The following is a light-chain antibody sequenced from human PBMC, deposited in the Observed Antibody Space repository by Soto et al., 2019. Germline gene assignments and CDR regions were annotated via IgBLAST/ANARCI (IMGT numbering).Light chain of an antibody. J-gene: IGLJ1*01. CDR1: SNDVGHFNY. CDR3: TSFTTSNTFV. V-gene: IGLV2-14*03. Sequence: QSVLAQPASVSGSPGRSITISCTGNSNDVGHFNYVSWFQQHPGKAPKLLIFDVSNWPSGVSDRFSGSKSGNTASLTISGLQPEDEADYYCTSFTTSNTFVFGSGTKVTVL. CDR2: DVS.